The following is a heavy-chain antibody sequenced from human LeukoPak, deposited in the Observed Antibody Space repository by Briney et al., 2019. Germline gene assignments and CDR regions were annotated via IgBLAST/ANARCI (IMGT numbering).Heavy chain of an antibody. Sequence: GGSLRLSCAASGFTVSDNYMSWGRQAPGKGLEWVSIIYSGGNTYYADSVKGRFTVSRDNSKNTLYLKMNSLRAEDTAVYYCARVIVGTTTRLDYFDYWGQGTLVTVSS. J-gene: IGHJ4*02. CDR2: IYSGGNT. D-gene: IGHD1-26*01. CDR3: ARVIVGTTTRLDYFDY. CDR1: GFTVSDNY. V-gene: IGHV3-66*01.